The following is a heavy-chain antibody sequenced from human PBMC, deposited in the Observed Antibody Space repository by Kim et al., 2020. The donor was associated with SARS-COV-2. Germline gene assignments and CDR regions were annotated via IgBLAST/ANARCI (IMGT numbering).Heavy chain of an antibody. CDR1: GFPFRSYA. Sequence: GGSLRLSCAASGFPFRSYAMTWVRLAPGKGLQWVSAISGGGSTTYYADSVKGRFTISRDNSKNTMYLEMYGLRADDTAVYFCAKMHGSGSYFSQVAPHIDSWGQGTLVSVSS. V-gene: IGHV3-23*01. D-gene: IGHD3-10*01. CDR3: AKMHGSGSYFSQVAPHIDS. J-gene: IGHJ4*02. CDR2: ISGGGSTT.